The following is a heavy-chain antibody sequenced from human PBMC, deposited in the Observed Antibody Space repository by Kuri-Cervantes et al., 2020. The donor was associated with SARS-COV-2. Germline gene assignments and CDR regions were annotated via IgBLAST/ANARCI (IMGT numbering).Heavy chain of an antibody. CDR3: AKSGKHVDAFDI. CDR2: IWCDGNNK. J-gene: IGHJ3*02. CDR1: GFTFSSYG. V-gene: IGHV3-33*03. Sequence: LSLTCAASGFTFSSYGMHWVRQAPGKGLEWVAVIWCDGNNKYYTDSVKGRFTISRDNAKNSLYLQMNSLRAEDTAVYYCAKSGKHVDAFDIWGQGTMVTVSS.